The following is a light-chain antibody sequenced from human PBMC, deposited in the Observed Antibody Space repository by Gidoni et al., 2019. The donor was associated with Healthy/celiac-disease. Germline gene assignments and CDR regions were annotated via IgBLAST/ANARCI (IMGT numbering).Light chain of an antibody. V-gene: IGKV1-39*01. Sequence: DLQMTQSPSSLSASVGDRVTITCRASQSISSYLNWYQQKPGKAPKLLIYAASSLQSGVPSRFSGSGSGTDFTLTISSLQPEDFATYYCQQSYRTPFTFXPXTKVDIK. CDR3: QQSYRTPFT. J-gene: IGKJ3*01. CDR2: AAS. CDR1: QSISSY.